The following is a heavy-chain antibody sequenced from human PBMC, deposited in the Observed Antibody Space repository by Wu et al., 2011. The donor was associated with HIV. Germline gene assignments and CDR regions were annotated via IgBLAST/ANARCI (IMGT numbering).Heavy chain of an antibody. J-gene: IGHJ4*02. Sequence: QVQLVQSGADVKRPGASVKVSCKASGYTFTGYYIHWVRQAPGQGLEWMGWLNPNSGGTNFAQKFQGRVTMSRDTSITTAYMELSRLRSDDSAIYYCARDRARSSGWYYFDYWGQGTLVTVSS. CDR3: ARDRARSSGWYYFDY. V-gene: IGHV1-2*02. CDR2: LNPNSGGT. D-gene: IGHD6-19*01. CDR1: GYTFTGYY.